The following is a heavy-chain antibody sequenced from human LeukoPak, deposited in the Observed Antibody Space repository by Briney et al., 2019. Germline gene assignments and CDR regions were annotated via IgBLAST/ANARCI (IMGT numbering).Heavy chain of an antibody. CDR2: ISSSSSYI. CDR1: GFTFSSYS. Sequence: GSLRLSCAASGFTFSSYSMNWVRQAPGKGLEWVSSISSSSSYIYYADSVKGRFTISRDNAKNSLYLQMNSLRAEDTAVYYCARDYGDYGYFQHWGQGTLVTVSS. CDR3: ARDYGDYGYFQH. J-gene: IGHJ1*01. D-gene: IGHD4-17*01. V-gene: IGHV3-21*01.